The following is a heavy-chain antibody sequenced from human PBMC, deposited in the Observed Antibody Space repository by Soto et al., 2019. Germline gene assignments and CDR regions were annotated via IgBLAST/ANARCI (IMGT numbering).Heavy chain of an antibody. Sequence: PAATXSLTCTVSGCSIISSSYYLCWIRQPPGKGLEWIGSIYYSGSTYYNPSLKSRVTISVDTSKNQFSLKLSSVTAADTAVYYCASLGDFWSGYSDFEYWGKGTLVTVSS. V-gene: IGHV4-39*01. D-gene: IGHD3-3*01. CDR1: GCSIISSSYY. CDR2: IYYSGST. J-gene: IGHJ4*02. CDR3: ASLGDFWSGYSDFEY.